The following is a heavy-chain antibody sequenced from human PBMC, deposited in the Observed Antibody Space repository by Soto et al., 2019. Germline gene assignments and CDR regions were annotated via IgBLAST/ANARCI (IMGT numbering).Heavy chain of an antibody. CDR1: GFTFSSYA. J-gene: IGHJ4*02. Sequence: EVQLLESGGGLVQPGGSLRLSCAASGFTFSSYAMSWVRQAPGKGLEWVSAISGRGGSTYYADSVKGWFTISSDNSKNNLYLQMNSLRAEDPAVYYFAKDLRLVPHFDYWGQGNLFTVSS. D-gene: IGHD2-8*01. V-gene: IGHV3-23*01. CDR3: AKDLRLVPHFDY. CDR2: ISGRGGST.